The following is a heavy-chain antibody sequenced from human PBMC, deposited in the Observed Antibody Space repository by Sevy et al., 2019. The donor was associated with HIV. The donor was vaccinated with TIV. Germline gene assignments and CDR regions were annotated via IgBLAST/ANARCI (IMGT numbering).Heavy chain of an antibody. CDR3: ARENTMIEEPGWFDP. J-gene: IGHJ5*02. Sequence: LSLTCAASGFTFSDYYMSWIRQAPGKGLEWVSYISRSGSTINYADSVKGRFTIPRENAKNSLYLQIKGLGAEDTAVYYCARENTMIEEPGWFDPWGQGTLVTVSS. CDR2: ISRSGSTI. CDR1: GFTFSDYY. V-gene: IGHV3-11*01. D-gene: IGHD3-22*01.